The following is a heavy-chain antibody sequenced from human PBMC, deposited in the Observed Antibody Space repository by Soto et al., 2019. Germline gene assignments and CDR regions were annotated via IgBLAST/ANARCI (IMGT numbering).Heavy chain of an antibody. V-gene: IGHV3-23*01. J-gene: IGHJ4*02. CDR2: ITDSGYTA. D-gene: IGHD6-19*01. CDR1: GFSFGTFV. Sequence: PGGSLRLSCAASGFSFGTFVMTWFRQAPGGGLEWVASITDSGYTASYAETVEGRFTASRDNSKNKLHLQMNDLRAEDTATYYCAKNGQWLATPPEAWGQGTMVTVYS. CDR3: AKNGQWLATPPEA.